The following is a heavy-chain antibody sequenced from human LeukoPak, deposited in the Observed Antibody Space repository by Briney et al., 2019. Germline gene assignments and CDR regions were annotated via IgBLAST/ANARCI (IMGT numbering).Heavy chain of an antibody. J-gene: IGHJ6*03. CDR2: ISSSSSYI. CDR3: AREHYFYHMDA. V-gene: IGHV3-21*01. Sequence: GGSLRLSCAASGFTVSNNYMTWVRQTPGKGLEWVSSISSSSSYIYYADSVKGRFTISRDNAENSLYLQMNSLRAEDTAVYYCAREHYFYHMDAWGEGTTVTVSS. CDR1: GFTVSNNY.